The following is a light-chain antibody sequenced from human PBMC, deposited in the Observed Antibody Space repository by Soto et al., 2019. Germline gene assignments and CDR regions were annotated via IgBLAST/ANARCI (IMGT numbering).Light chain of an antibody. CDR3: QQSYSTPT. CDR1: QNISNY. Sequence: DIQMTQSPSSLSASVGDRVSITCRASQNISNYLNWYQQKPGKAPKFLIYAASSLQSGVPSRFSGSGSGTDFTLTISSLQPEDFATYSCQQSYSTPTFGQGTKVEIK. V-gene: IGKV1-39*01. J-gene: IGKJ1*01. CDR2: AAS.